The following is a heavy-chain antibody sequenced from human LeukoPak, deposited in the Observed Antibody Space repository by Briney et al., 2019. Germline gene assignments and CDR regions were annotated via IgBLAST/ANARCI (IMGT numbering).Heavy chain of an antibody. CDR3: ARDQMGGSGWYDY. Sequence: GGSLRLSCAASGFTFTNAWMNWVRQAPGKGLEWVAVISYDGSNKYYADSVKGRFTISRDNSKNTLYLQMNSLRAEDTAVYYCARDQMGGSGWYDYWGQGTLVTVSS. CDR1: GFTFTNAW. V-gene: IGHV3-30-3*01. J-gene: IGHJ4*02. CDR2: ISYDGSNK. D-gene: IGHD6-19*01.